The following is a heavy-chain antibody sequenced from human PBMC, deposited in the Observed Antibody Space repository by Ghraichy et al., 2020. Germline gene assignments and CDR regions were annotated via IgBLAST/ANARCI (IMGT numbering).Heavy chain of an antibody. CDR1: VYTFTGYL. J-gene: IGHJ4*02. V-gene: IGHV1-2*02. D-gene: IGHD3-10*01. Sequence: ASVKVSCKASVYTFTGYLMHWVRQAPGQGLEWMGWINPSSGGTKYAQKFQGRVTMTRDTSISTAYMEVSSLRSDDTAVYYCARGPRIAMVRGVIITGQLDNWGQGTLVTVSS. CDR3: ARGPRIAMVRGVIITGQLDN. CDR2: INPSSGGT.